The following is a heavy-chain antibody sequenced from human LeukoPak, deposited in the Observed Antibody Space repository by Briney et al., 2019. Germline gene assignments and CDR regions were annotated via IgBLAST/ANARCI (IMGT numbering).Heavy chain of an antibody. J-gene: IGHJ4*02. V-gene: IGHV1-2*02. Sequence: ASVKVSCKASGYIFTGYYMHWVRQAPGQGLEWMGWINPNSGGTNSAQKFQGRVTMTTDTSTSTAYMELRSLRSDDTAVYYCARDSSLFFDYWGQGTLVTVSS. CDR3: ARDSSLFFDY. CDR2: INPNSGGT. D-gene: IGHD3-16*02. CDR1: GYIFTGYY.